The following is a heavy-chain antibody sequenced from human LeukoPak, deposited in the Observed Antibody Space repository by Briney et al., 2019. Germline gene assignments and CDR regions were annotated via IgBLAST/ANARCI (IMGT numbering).Heavy chain of an antibody. V-gene: IGHV3-9*01. CDR3: AKDFRLVPWGPFDY. CDR2: ISWNSGSI. D-gene: IGHD6-19*01. Sequence: GGSLRLSRAASGFTFDDYAMHWVRQAPGKGLEWVSGISWNSGSIGYADSVKGRFTISRDNAKNSLYLQMNSLRAEDTALYYCAKDFRLVPWGPFDYWGQGTLVTVSS. CDR1: GFTFDDYA. J-gene: IGHJ4*02.